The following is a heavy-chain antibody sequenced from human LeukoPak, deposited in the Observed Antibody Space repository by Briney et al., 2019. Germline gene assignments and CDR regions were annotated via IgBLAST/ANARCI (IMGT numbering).Heavy chain of an antibody. Sequence: GGPVRLSCEASGFTFSAYAMTWVRQAPGKGLEWVSSIGSDNKPHYSESVKGRFAISRDNSKSMLFLQLNSLRAEDTALYYCARDLHYYLAMDVWGQGTTVIASS. CDR2: IGSDNKP. V-gene: IGHV3-23*01. D-gene: IGHD2/OR15-2a*01. CDR1: GFTFSAYA. J-gene: IGHJ6*02. CDR3: ARDLHYYLAMDV.